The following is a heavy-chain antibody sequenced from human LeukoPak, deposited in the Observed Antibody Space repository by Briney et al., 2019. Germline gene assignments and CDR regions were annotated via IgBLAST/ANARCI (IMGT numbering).Heavy chain of an antibody. Sequence: GGSLRLSCVGSGFSFSDYYMNWIRQAPGKGLEWISYISNTGGTIIYADSVRGRFTISRDNAENTVYLQMNSLRAEDTAVYYCVSFYETYWGRGTLVTVSS. CDR2: ISNTGGTI. J-gene: IGHJ4*02. V-gene: IGHV3-11*04. D-gene: IGHD2/OR15-2a*01. CDR3: VSFYETY. CDR1: GFSFSDYY.